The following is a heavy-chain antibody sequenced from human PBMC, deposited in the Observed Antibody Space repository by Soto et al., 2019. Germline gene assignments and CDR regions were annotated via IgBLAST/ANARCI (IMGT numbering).Heavy chain of an antibody. V-gene: IGHV1-18*01. CDR2: ISAYNGNT. CDR1: GYTFTSYG. J-gene: IGHJ4*02. Sequence: ASVKVSCKASGYTFTSYGISWVRQAPGQGLEWMGWISAYNGNTNHAQKLQGRVTMTTDTSTSTAYMELRSLRSDDTAVYYCARDFAGIAVAGDFDYWGQGTLVTVSS. CDR3: ARDFAGIAVAGDFDY. D-gene: IGHD6-19*01.